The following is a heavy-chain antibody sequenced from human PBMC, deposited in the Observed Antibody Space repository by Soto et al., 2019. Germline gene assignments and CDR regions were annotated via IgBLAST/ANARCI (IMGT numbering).Heavy chain of an antibody. CDR2: IKHDGSEK. J-gene: IGHJ4*02. CDR1: GFTFSSYW. V-gene: IGHV3-7*01. D-gene: IGHD2-15*01. CDR3: ARDWVERCSGDSCYHFDY. Sequence: EVQLVESGGGLVQPGGSLRLSCAASGFTFSSYWMSWVRQAPGKGLEWVANIKHDGSEKYYVDSMKGRFTISRDNAKKSVYLQMNSLRAEDTAVYYCARDWVERCSGDSCYHFDYWGQGTLVTVSS.